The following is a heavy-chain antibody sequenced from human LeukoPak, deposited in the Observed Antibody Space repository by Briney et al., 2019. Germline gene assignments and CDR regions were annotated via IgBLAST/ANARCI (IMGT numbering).Heavy chain of an antibody. J-gene: IGHJ3*02. CDR1: GGSISSSSYY. CDR3: ARDLPNFTRRDLFDI. CDR2: IYYSGST. V-gene: IGHV4-39*07. D-gene: IGHD2-2*01. Sequence: SETLSLTCSVSGGSISSSSYYWGWIRQPPGKGLEWIGSIYYSGSTYYNPSLKSRVTISVDTSKNQFSLKLSSVTAADTAVYYCARDLPNFTRRDLFDIWGQGTMVPFSS.